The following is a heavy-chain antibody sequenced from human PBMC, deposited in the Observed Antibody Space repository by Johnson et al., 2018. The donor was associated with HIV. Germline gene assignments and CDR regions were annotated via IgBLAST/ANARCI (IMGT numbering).Heavy chain of an antibody. D-gene: IGHD3-10*01. V-gene: IGHV3-43*01. J-gene: IGHJ3*02. CDR3: ALPYTGGVHAFDS. Sequence: VESGGAVVQPGGSLRLSCAASGFNFDDYTMHWVRQVPGKGLEWVSLISWDGDKTYYADSVRGRFIISRDNSKNYLFLQLNNLRIEDTALYYCALPYTGGVHAFDSWGQGTMVTVSS. CDR2: ISWDGDKT. CDR1: GFNFDDYT.